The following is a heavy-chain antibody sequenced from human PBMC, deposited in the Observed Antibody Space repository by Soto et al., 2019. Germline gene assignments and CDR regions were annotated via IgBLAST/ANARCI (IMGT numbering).Heavy chain of an antibody. J-gene: IGHJ4*02. CDR1: GYTFTSYG. V-gene: IGHV1-18*01. CDR2: ISAYNGNT. CDR3: ARSDDSFGYSSGWYYFEY. D-gene: IGHD6-19*01. Sequence: ASLKVACKTAGYTFTSYGISCGRHTNGQGLELIGWISAYNGNTNYAQKLRGRVTMTTDTSTSTAYMELRSLRSDDTAVYYCARSDDSFGYSSGWYYFEYWGQGTLVTVSS.